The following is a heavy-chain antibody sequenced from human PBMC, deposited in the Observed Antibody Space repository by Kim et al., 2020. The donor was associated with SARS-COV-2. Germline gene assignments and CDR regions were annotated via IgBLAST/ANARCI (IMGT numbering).Heavy chain of an antibody. Sequence: SETLSLTCTVSGGSISSSSYYWGWIRQPPGKGLEWIGSIYYSGSTYYNPSLKSRVTISVDTSKNQFSLKLSSVTAADTAVYYCARISRTDYDFWSGSPGGYNWFDPWGQGTLVTVSS. CDR3: ARISRTDYDFWSGSPGGYNWFDP. CDR1: GGSISSSSYY. CDR2: IYYSGST. V-gene: IGHV4-39*01. D-gene: IGHD3-3*01. J-gene: IGHJ5*02.